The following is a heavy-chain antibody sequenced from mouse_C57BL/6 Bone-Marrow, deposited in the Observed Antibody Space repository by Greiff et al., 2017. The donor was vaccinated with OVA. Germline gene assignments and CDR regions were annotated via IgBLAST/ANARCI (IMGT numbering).Heavy chain of an antibody. CDR3: ASIYYYGSSPYAMDY. CDR2: IYPRDGST. V-gene: IGHV1-78*01. J-gene: IGHJ4*01. Sequence: VMLVESDAELVKPGASVKISCKVSGYTFTDHTIHWMKQRPEQGLEWIGYIYPRDGSTKYNEKFKGKATLTADKSSSTAYMQLNSLTSEDSAVYFCASIYYYGSSPYAMDYWGQGTSVTVSS. CDR1: GYTFTDHT. D-gene: IGHD1-1*01.